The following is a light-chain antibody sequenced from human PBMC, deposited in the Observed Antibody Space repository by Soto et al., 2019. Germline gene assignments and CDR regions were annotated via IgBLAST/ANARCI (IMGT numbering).Light chain of an antibody. CDR2: DVS. Sequence: QPVLTQPASVSGSPGQSITISCTGTSSDVGGYKYVSWYQQHPGKAPKLMIYDVSYRPSGVSNRFSGSKSGNTASLTISGLQAEDEADYYCSSYTSSSSLVFGTGTKLTVL. V-gene: IGLV2-14*01. CDR3: SSYTSSSSLV. CDR1: SSDVGGYKY. J-gene: IGLJ1*01.